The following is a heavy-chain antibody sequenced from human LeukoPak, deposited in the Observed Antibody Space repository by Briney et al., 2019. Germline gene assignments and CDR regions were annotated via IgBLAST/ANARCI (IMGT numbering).Heavy chain of an antibody. V-gene: IGHV1-2*02. CDR2: INPNSGGT. CDR3: ARVVAVTGTPVYYMDV. CDR1: GYMFTGYY. J-gene: IGHJ6*03. Sequence: GASVKVSCKASGYMFTGYYMHWVRQAPGQGLEWMGWINPNSGGTNYAQKFQGRVTMTRDTSISTAYMDLNRLRSDDTAVNYCARVVAVTGTPVYYMDVWGKGTTVTVSS. D-gene: IGHD6-19*01.